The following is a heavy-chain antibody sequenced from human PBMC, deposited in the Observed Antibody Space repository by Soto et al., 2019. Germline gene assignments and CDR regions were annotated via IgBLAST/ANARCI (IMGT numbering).Heavy chain of an antibody. CDR2: IIPIFGTA. V-gene: IGHV1-69*01. Sequence: QVQLVQSGAEVKKPGSSVKVSCKASGGTFSSYAISWVRQAPGQGLEWMGGIIPIFGTAKYPQKFQGRFKITADESTRTDYSELSSWRSEDSAVYYCARSQCSSTSLVSYYYYYYGLDGWGQRYIVTVSS. CDR3: ARSQCSSTSLVSYYYYYYGLDG. CDR1: GGTFSSYA. D-gene: IGHD2-2*01. J-gene: IGHJ6*02.